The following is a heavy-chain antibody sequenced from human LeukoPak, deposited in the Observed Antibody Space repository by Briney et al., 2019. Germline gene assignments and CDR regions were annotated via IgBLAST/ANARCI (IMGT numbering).Heavy chain of an antibody. CDR3: AREGYDILTGYNFFDY. CDR1: GLTFSSYS. D-gene: IGHD3-9*01. Sequence: GGSLRLSCAASGLTFSSYSMNWVRQAPGKGLEWVSYISSSSSTIYYADSVKGRFTISRDNAKNSLYLQMNSLRAEDTAVYYCAREGYDILTGYNFFDYWGQGTLVTVSS. V-gene: IGHV3-48*01. CDR2: ISSSSSTI. J-gene: IGHJ4*02.